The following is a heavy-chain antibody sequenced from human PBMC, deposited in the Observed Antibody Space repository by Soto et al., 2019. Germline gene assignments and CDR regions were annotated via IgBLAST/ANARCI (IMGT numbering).Heavy chain of an antibody. CDR1: GFTISGYA. V-gene: IGHV3-23*01. CDR2: IRNSGGDT. J-gene: IGHJ4*02. Sequence: GGSLRLSCSASGFTISGYAMSWVRQAPGKGLEWVSMIRNSGGDTYYAESVKGRFTISRDSSRNTLYLQMTSLRREDTALYYCVEDRDHNSGYPIFDSWGQGPPVTVS. CDR3: VEDRDHNSGYPIFDS. D-gene: IGHD3-22*01.